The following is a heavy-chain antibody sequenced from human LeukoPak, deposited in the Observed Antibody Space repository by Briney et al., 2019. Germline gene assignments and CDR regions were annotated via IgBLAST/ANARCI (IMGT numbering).Heavy chain of an antibody. V-gene: IGHV3-43*01. Sequence: GGSLRLSCAASGFIFDDYTMHWVRQVPGKGLEWLSLITWNGASTYYAESVKGRFTISRDNAKNSLYLQMNSLRADDTAVYYCARKPITGTTLGAFDMWGQGTMVTVSS. CDR3: ARKPITGTTLGAFDM. J-gene: IGHJ3*02. CDR2: ITWNGAST. D-gene: IGHD1-7*01. CDR1: GFIFDDYT.